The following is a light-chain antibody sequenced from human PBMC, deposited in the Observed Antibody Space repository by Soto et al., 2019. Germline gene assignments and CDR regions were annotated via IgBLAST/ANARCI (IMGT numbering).Light chain of an antibody. V-gene: IGKV3-11*01. CDR2: EAS. CDR1: QSVNSY. CDR3: QQRSNWPPLT. J-gene: IGKJ4*01. Sequence: EIVLPQSPATLSLSPGERATLSCRASQSVNSYLAWYQQKPGQAPRLLIYEASNSATGIPARFSGSGSGTDFTRTIRSLAPEDFAVYYCQQRSNWPPLTFGGGNKVVIK.